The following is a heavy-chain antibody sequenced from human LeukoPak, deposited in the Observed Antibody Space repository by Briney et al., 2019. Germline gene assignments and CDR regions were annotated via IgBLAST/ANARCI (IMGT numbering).Heavy chain of an antibody. Sequence: GGSLRLSCAASGFTFSSYSMNWVRQAPGKGLEWVSSISSSSSYIYYADSMKGRFTISRDNAKNSLYLQMNSLGAEDTAVYYCARDPGEGRVPAANYWGQGTLVTVSS. CDR1: GFTFSSYS. CDR3: ARDPGEGRVPAANY. V-gene: IGHV3-21*01. J-gene: IGHJ4*02. D-gene: IGHD2-2*01. CDR2: ISSSSSYI.